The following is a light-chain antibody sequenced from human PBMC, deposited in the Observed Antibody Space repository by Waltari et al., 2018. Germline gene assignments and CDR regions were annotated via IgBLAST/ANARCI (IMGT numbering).Light chain of an antibody. V-gene: IGKV1-39*01. CDR2: AAS. J-gene: IGKJ1*01. CDR1: QSISTY. Sequence: DIQMTQSPSSLSASVGDRVTITCRASQSISTYLNWYQQKPGKAPKLLICAASILQSGVPSRFSDSGSGTDFTLTISSLQPEDFATFYCQQSYSSPRTFGQGTKVEIK. CDR3: QQSYSSPRT.